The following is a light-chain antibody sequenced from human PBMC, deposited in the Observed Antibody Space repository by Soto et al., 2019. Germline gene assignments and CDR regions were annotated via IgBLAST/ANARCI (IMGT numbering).Light chain of an antibody. CDR3: QSYDSSNHWDWV. J-gene: IGLJ3*02. CDR2: EDN. CDR1: SGSIASNY. V-gene: IGLV6-57*01. Sequence: NFMLTQPHSVSESPGKTVTISCTRSSGSIASNYVQWYQQRPGSSPTTVIYEDNQRPSGVPDRFSGSIDSSSNSASLTISGLKTEDEADYYCQSYDSSNHWDWVFGGGTKLTVL.